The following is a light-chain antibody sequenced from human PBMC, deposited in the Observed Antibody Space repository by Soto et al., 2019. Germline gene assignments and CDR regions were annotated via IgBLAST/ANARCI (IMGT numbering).Light chain of an antibody. V-gene: IGKV1-12*01. J-gene: IGKJ4*01. CDR3: HQAAYFPLT. Sequence: DIQMTQSPSSVSASVGDRVTITCRASQGIGTWLVWYQQKPGKAPKFLIYGASSLHSGVPPRFSGSGSGTDFTLTISSLQPEDFATYYCHQAAYFPLTFGGGTRLEIK. CDR2: GAS. CDR1: QGIGTW.